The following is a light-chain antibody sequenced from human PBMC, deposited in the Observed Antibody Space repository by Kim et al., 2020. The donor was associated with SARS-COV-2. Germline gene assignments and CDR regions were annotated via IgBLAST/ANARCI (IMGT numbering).Light chain of an antibody. V-gene: IGKV3-11*01. CDR1: QSVSSH. J-gene: IGKJ1*01. CDR3: QHNKT. Sequence: ATLLLSPGERATPSCRASQSVSSHLAWYQQKPGQAPRLLIYDASNRATGIPARFSGSGSGTDLTLTISSLEPEDFAVYYCQHNKTFGQGTKVDIK. CDR2: DAS.